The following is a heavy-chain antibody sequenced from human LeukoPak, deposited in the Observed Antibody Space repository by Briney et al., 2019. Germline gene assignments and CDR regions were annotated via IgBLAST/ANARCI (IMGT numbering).Heavy chain of an antibody. D-gene: IGHD4-17*01. J-gene: IGHJ4*02. V-gene: IGHV5-51*01. CDR2: IYPGDSDT. CDR1: GYSFATSW. CDR3: ARPNDYGYYFDY. Sequence: GESLKVSCKGSGYSFATSWIGWVRQMPGKGLEWMGIIYPGDSDTRCSPSFQGQVTISVDKSISTAYLQWSSLKASDTAMYYCARPNDYGYYFDYWGQGTLVTVSS.